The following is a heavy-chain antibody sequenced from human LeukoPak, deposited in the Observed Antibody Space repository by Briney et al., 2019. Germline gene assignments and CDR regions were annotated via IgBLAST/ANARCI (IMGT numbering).Heavy chain of an antibody. CDR2: IYSGGST. J-gene: IGHJ4*02. Sequence: GGSLRLSCAASGFIVSKYYLSWVRQAPGKGLEWVSVIYSGGSTYYADSVKGRFTISRDNSKNTLYLQMNSLRAEDTAVYYCAKGLEPYDYGDYEAYYFDYWGQGTLVTVSS. CDR1: GFIVSKYY. D-gene: IGHD4-17*01. V-gene: IGHV3-53*01. CDR3: AKGLEPYDYGDYEAYYFDY.